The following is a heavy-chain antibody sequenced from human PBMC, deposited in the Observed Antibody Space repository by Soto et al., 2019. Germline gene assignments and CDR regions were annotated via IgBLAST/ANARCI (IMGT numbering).Heavy chain of an antibody. D-gene: IGHD3-3*01. CDR2: ISAYNGNT. Sequence: QVQLVQSGAEVKKPGASVKVSCKASGYTFTSYGISWVRQAPGQGLEWMGWISAYNGNTNYAQKLQGRVTMTKDTSTSTAYMELRSLRSDDTAVYYCARLSVLRFLEWTTDFDYWGQGTLVTVSS. V-gene: IGHV1-18*01. CDR3: ARLSVLRFLEWTTDFDY. CDR1: GYTFTSYG. J-gene: IGHJ4*02.